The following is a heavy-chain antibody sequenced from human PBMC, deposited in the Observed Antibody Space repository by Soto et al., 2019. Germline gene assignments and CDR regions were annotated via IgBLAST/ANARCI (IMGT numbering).Heavy chain of an antibody. CDR1: GGTFSSYA. CDR2: IIPIFGTA. D-gene: IGHD4-4*01. V-gene: IGHV1-69*01. CDR3: AGGYSNYADDYYGMDV. J-gene: IGHJ6*02. Sequence: QVQLVQSGAEVKKPGSSVKVSCKASGGTFSSYAISWVRQAPGQGLEWMGGIIPIFGTANYAQKFQGRVTITADESTSTAYMELSSLRSEDTAVYYCAGGYSNYADDYYGMDVWGQGTTVTVSS.